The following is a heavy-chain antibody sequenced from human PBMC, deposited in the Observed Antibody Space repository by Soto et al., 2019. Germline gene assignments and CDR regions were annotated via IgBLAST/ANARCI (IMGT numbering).Heavy chain of an antibody. CDR3: ATTPDSSGYYPGNWFDP. D-gene: IGHD3-22*01. CDR1: GGTFSSYA. J-gene: IGHJ5*02. Sequence: VKVSCKASGGTFSSYAISWVRQAPGQGPEWMGGIIPIFGTANYAQKFQGRVTITADESTSTAYMELSSLRSEDTAVYYCATTPDSSGYYPGNWFDPWGQGTLVTVSS. V-gene: IGHV1-69*13. CDR2: IIPIFGTA.